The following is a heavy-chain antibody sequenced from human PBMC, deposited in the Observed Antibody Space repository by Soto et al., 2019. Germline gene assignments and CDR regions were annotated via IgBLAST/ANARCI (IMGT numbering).Heavy chain of an antibody. Sequence: PSETLSLTCTVSGGSISSYYLSWIRQPPGKGLEWIGYIYYSGSTNYNPSLKSRVTISVDTSKNQFSLKLSSVTAADTAVYYCARHSSSWPIFDYWGQGTLVTVSS. CDR3: ARHSSSWPIFDY. J-gene: IGHJ4*02. D-gene: IGHD6-13*01. CDR1: GGSISSYY. V-gene: IGHV4-59*08. CDR2: IYYSGST.